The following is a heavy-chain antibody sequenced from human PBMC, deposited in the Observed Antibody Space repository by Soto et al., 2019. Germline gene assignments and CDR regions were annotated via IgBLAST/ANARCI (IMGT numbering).Heavy chain of an antibody. Sequence: QVQLVESGGGVVQPGRSLRLSCAASGFTFSSYAMHWVRQAPGKGLEWVAGISYDVSNKYYADSVTGRFTISRENSKNTLYLQMHSLRAADPAVYYCARDHGSRVLLDYYYYYGMDVWGQGTTVTVSS. V-gene: IGHV3-30-3*01. CDR2: ISYDVSNK. D-gene: IGHD1-26*01. J-gene: IGHJ6*02. CDR1: GFTFSSYA. CDR3: ARDHGSRVLLDYYYYYGMDV.